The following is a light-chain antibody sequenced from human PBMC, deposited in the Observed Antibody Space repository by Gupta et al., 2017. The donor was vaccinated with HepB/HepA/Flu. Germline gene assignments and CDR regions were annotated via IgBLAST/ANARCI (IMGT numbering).Light chain of an antibody. CDR2: WAS. CDR3: QQYYSTPYT. Sequence: DLVVSPSPDSLAVSLGERPTFNCKSSQSVLYSSNNQNYLAWYQQKPGQPPKLLIYWASTRESGVPDRFSGSGSGTDFTLTISSLQAEDVAVYYCQQYYSTPYTFGQGTKLEIK. CDR1: QSVLYSSNNQNY. J-gene: IGKJ2*01. V-gene: IGKV4-1*01.